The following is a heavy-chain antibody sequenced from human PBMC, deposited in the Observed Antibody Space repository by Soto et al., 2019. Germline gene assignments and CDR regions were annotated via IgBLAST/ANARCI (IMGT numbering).Heavy chain of an antibody. D-gene: IGHD2-15*01. J-gene: IGHJ4*02. CDR2: IRHDGANI. Sequence: PGGSLRLSCSVSGCTFSAYSMHWVRQAPGKGLEYVAVIRHDGANIYYAASVKGRFIISRDNSNTRLYLQMSSLRLEDTAVYYCVRDWWGFAYWGQGPPVTLSS. CDR1: GCTFSAYS. CDR3: VRDWWGFAY. V-gene: IGHV3-64D*06.